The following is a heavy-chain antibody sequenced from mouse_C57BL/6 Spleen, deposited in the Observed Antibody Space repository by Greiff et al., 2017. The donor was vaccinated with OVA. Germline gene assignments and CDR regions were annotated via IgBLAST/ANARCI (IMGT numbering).Heavy chain of an antibody. V-gene: IGHV5-4*01. D-gene: IGHD1-1*01. CDR2: ISDGGSYT. Sequence: EVKLVESGGGLVKPGGSLKLSCAASGFTFSSYAMSWVRQTPEKRLEWVATISDGGSYTYYPDNVKGRFTISRENAKNNLYLQRSHLKSEDTAMYDCARDLRGDVAWWGQGTLVTVSA. CDR1: GFTFSSYA. CDR3: ARDLRGDVAW. J-gene: IGHJ3*01.